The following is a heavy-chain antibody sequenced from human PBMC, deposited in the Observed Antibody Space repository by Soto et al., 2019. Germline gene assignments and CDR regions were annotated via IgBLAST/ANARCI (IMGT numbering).Heavy chain of an antibody. CDR2: IKTHGLMT. CDR1: GFTFRTYW. J-gene: IGHJ6*02. V-gene: IGHV3-74*01. CDR3: ARGGVIVVGLDV. D-gene: IGHD3-22*01. Sequence: EVQLVESGGGLVQPGGPLRLSCAGTGFTFRTYWMHWVRQAPGKGLERVSRIKTHGLMTGYADSVKGRFTISRDNAKNTLYLQMNSLRADDTAVYYCARGGVIVVGLDVWGQGSTVTVSS.